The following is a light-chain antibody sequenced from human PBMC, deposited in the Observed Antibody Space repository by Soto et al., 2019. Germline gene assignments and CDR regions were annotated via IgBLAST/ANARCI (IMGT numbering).Light chain of an antibody. CDR1: QSVTSNS. J-gene: IGKJ4*01. V-gene: IGKV3-20*01. CDR2: GAS. Sequence: EIVLTQSPDTLSLSPRDRATRSCRASQSVTSNSLAWYQQKPGQAPRLLIYGASIRATGIPDRFSGSGSGTDFTLTISTLEPEDFAVYHCQQYGSSPLLTFGGGTTVDIK. CDR3: QQYGSSPLLT.